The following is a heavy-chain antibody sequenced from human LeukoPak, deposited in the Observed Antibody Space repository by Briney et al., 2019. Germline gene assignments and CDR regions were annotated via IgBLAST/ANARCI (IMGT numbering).Heavy chain of an antibody. CDR2: IYYSGST. J-gene: IGHJ5*02. D-gene: IGHD3-3*01. CDR1: GGSISSSSYY. Sequence: PSETLSLTCTVSGGSISSSSYYWGWIRRPPGKGLEWIGSIYYSGSTYYNPSLKSRVTISVDTSKNQFSLKLSSVTAADTAVYYCARSPRLWSGWSVRPPPRALGWFDPWGQGTLVTVSS. V-gene: IGHV4-39*01. CDR3: ARSPRLWSGWSVRPPPRALGWFDP.